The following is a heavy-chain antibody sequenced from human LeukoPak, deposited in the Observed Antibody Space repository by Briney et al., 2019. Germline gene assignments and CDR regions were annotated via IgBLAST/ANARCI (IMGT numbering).Heavy chain of an antibody. D-gene: IGHD4-11*01. Sequence: PSETLSLTCTVSGGSISSSSYYWGWIRQPPGKGLEWIGSIYYSGSTYYNPSLKSRVTISVDTSKNQFSLKLSSVTAADTAVYYCARYNLNYSKFDPAFDYWGQGTLVTVSS. V-gene: IGHV4-39*07. J-gene: IGHJ4*02. CDR3: ARYNLNYSKFDPAFDY. CDR1: GGSISSSSYY. CDR2: IYYSGST.